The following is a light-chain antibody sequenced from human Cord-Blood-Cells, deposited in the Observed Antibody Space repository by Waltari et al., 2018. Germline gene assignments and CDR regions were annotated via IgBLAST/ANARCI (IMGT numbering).Light chain of an antibody. Sequence: SALTQPAPLSGSPGQSITLSCTGPSSDVGSYNLVSCYQQHPGKAPKLMIYEVSKRPSGVSNRFSGSKSGNTASLTISGLQAEDEADYYCCSYAGSSTYVFGTGTKVTVL. CDR1: SSDVGSYNL. CDR3: CSYAGSSTYV. V-gene: IGLV2-23*02. J-gene: IGLJ1*01. CDR2: EVS.